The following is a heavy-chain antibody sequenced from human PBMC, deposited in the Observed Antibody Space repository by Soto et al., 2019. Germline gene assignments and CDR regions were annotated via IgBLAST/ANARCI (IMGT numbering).Heavy chain of an antibody. CDR1: GFTFEDYS. CDR2: ITWDGGST. V-gene: IGHV3-43*01. D-gene: IGHD2-8*01. CDR3: AKDLRVSNF. Sequence: EVQLVESGGVVVQPGGSLRLSCAASGFTFEDYSMHWVRQAPGKGLEWVSLITWDGGSTYYADSVKGRFTISRDNTNNFLSLQMNSLRTEDTVLYYGAKDLRVSNFWGQGTMVTVSS. J-gene: IGHJ3*01.